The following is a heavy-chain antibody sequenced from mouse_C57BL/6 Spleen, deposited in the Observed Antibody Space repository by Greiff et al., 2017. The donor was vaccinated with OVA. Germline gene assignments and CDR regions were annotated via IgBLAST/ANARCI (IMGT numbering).Heavy chain of an antibody. D-gene: IGHD1-1*01. CDR1: GYAFSSSW. J-gene: IGHJ2*01. CDR2: IYPGDGDT. V-gene: IGHV1-82*01. CDR3: ARSEKITTVVGY. Sequence: QVQLQQSGPELVKPGASVKISCKASGYAFSSSWLNWVKQRPGKGLEWIGRIYPGDGDTTYNGKFTGKATLTADKSSSTAYMQLSSLTSEDSAVYFCARSEKITTVVGYWGQVTTLTVSS.